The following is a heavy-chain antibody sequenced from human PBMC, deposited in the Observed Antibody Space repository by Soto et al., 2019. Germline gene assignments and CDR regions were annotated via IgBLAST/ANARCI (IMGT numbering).Heavy chain of an antibody. V-gene: IGHV3-9*01. CDR3: AKDTIYSLPLAAFDI. Sequence: GGSLRLSCAASGYTFDDYAMHWVRQAPGKGLEWVSGISWNSGSIGYADSVKGRFTISRDNAKNSLYLQMNSLRAEDTALYYCAKDTIYSLPLAAFDIWGKGTMVPVSS. CDR1: GYTFDDYA. CDR2: ISWNSGSI. J-gene: IGHJ3*02. D-gene: IGHD2-15*01.